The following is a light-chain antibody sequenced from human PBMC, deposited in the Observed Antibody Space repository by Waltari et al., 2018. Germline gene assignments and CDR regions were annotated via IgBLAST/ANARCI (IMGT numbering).Light chain of an antibody. Sequence: SSGLTQDPAVSVALGQTIRITCRGDSLRKSYASRYQVKTGQAPVLVMFGKEKRPSGVPDRISGESSETTSSLIITGAQAEDEADYYCSSRNGRASQVVFAGGTKVTVL. CDR2: GKE. CDR3: SSRNGRASQVV. J-gene: IGLJ2*01. V-gene: IGLV3-19*01. CDR1: SLRKSY.